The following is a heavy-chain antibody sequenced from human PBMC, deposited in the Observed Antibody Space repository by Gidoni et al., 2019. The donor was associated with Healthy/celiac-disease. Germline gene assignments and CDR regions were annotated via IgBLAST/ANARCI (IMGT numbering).Heavy chain of an antibody. D-gene: IGHD4-17*01. Sequence: EVQLVESGGGVVQPGGSLRLSCAAYGFTFDDYAMHWVRQAPGKGLEWVSLISGDGGSTYYADSVKGRFTISRDNSKNSLYLQMNSLRTEDTALYYCAKDIGVTTNYYGMDVWGQGTTVTVSS. CDR3: AKDIGVTTNYYGMDV. CDR2: ISGDGGST. CDR1: GFTFDDYA. V-gene: IGHV3-43*02. J-gene: IGHJ6*02.